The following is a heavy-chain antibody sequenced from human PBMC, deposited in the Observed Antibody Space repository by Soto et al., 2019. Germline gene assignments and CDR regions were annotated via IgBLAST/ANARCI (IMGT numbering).Heavy chain of an antibody. CDR2: MNPNSGNA. J-gene: IGHJ4*01. CDR1: GYTFTSYD. V-gene: IGHV1-8*01. Sequence: GASVKVSCKASGYTFTSYDINWVRQATGQGLEWMGWMNPNSGNADSVKGRFTISRDNAMNSLYLQMNSLRAEDTAVYYCARLRLTGYFDYWGQEPWSPSPQ. CDR3: ARLRLTGYFDY.